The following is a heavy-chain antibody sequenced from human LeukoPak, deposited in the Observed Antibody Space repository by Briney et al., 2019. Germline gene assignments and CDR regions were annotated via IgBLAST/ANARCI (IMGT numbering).Heavy chain of an antibody. CDR1: GFMFSTYA. J-gene: IGHJ4*02. V-gene: IGHV3-23*01. Sequence: GGSLRLSCAASGFMFSTYAMSWVRQAPGKGLEWVSGISDSGSNTYYADSVKGRFTISRDNSKDTLYLQLNSLRAEDTAIYYCARSVQQQLVQVSLGYWGQGTLVTVSS. CDR2: ISDSGSNT. CDR3: ARSVQQQLVQVSLGY. D-gene: IGHD6-13*01.